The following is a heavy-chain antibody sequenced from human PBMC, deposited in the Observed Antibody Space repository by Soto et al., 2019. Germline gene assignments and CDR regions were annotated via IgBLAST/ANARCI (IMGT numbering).Heavy chain of an antibody. CDR1: NDSLSSHF. V-gene: IGHV1-46*01. J-gene: IGHJ4*02. Sequence: ASVKVSCKASNDSLSSHFIHWVRQAPGEGLEWMGIINPGPNSASYSKEFQGRLTLTSDMPSRTVYMHLNSVTPEDTAVYYCAREFPYYESSDSYFDYWGQGALVTVSS. CDR3: AREFPYYESSDSYFDY. CDR2: INPGPNSA. D-gene: IGHD3-16*01.